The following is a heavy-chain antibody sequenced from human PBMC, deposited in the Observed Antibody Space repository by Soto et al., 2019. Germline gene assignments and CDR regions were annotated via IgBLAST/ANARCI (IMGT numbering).Heavy chain of an antibody. CDR1: GFTFSSYG. V-gene: IGHV3-30*18. CDR3: AKDPRSSWYEVYYYYGMDV. Sequence: QVQLVESGGGVVQPGRSLRLSCAASGFTFSSYGMHWVRQAPGKGLEWVAVISYDGSNKYYADSVKGRFTISRDNSKNTLYLQMNSLRAEDTAVYYCAKDPRSSWYEVYYYYGMDVW. D-gene: IGHD6-13*01. J-gene: IGHJ6*01. CDR2: ISYDGSNK.